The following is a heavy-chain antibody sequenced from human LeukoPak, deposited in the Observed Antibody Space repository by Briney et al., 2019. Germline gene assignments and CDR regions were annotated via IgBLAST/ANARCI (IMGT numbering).Heavy chain of an antibody. CDR2: IGTAGDT. J-gene: IGHJ4*02. Sequence: PGGSLRLSCAASGFTFSSYDMHWVRQATGKGLEWVSAIGTAGDTYYPGSVKGRFTISRENAKNSLYLQMNSLRAGDTAVYYCARDTLGITMIVVVIFLLSSSCYWGQGTLVTVSS. V-gene: IGHV3-13*04. D-gene: IGHD3-22*01. CDR1: GFTFSSYD. CDR3: ARDTLGITMIVVVIFLLSSSCY.